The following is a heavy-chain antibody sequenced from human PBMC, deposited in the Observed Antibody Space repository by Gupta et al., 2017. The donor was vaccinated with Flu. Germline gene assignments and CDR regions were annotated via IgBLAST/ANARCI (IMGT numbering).Heavy chain of an antibody. CDR3: ARGGPASSWARFDP. D-gene: IGHD6-13*01. Sequence: EVQLVESGGGLVKSGGSLRLSCEASGFTFSSYSMNWVRQAPGTGLEWVSSISSSGTYAYHADSVKGRFTISRDNAKNLLFLQMDSLRADDAAVYYCARGGPASSWARFDPWGQGTLVTVSP. CDR2: ISSSGTYA. J-gene: IGHJ5*01. CDR1: GFTFSSYS. V-gene: IGHV3-21*02.